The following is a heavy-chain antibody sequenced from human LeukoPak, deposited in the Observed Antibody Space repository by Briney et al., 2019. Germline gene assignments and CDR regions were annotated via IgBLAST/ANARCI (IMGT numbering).Heavy chain of an antibody. J-gene: IGHJ6*02. CDR2: ISAYNGNT. Sequence: ASVKVSCKASGYTFTSYGISWVRQAPGQGLEWMGWISAYNGNTNYAQKLQGRVTMTTDTSTSTAYMELRSLRSDDTAVYYCARGTLRFLEWLNRQHYYGMDVWGQGTTVTVSS. CDR1: GYTFTSYG. V-gene: IGHV1-18*01. D-gene: IGHD3-3*01. CDR3: ARGTLRFLEWLNRQHYYGMDV.